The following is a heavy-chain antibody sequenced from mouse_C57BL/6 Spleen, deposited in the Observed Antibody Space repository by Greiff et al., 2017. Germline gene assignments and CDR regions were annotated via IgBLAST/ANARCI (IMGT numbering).Heavy chain of an antibody. Sequence: QVQLQQSGAELAKPGASVKLSCKASGYTFTSYWMHWVKQRPGQGLEWIGYINPSSGYTTYNQKFKDKATLTAAKSSSTAYMQLSSLTYEDSAVYYCARSDGYYDYASWFAYWGQGTLVTVSA. CDR2: INPSSGYT. D-gene: IGHD2-4*01. J-gene: IGHJ3*01. CDR1: GYTFTSYW. CDR3: ARSDGYYDYASWFAY. V-gene: IGHV1-7*01.